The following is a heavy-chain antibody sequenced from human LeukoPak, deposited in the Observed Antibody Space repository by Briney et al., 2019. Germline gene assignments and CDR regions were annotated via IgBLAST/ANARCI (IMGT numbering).Heavy chain of an antibody. J-gene: IGHJ4*02. V-gene: IGHV1-2*02. CDR1: GYTFTGYY. CDR2: INPNSGGT. Sequence: ASVKVSCKASGYTFTGYYMHWVRQAPGQGLEWMGWINPNSGGTNYAQKFQGRVTMTRDTSTSTAYMELSRLRSDDTAVYYCARDEEGRYCTNGVCPGYWGQGTLVTVSS. CDR3: ARDEEGRYCTNGVCPGY. D-gene: IGHD2-8*01.